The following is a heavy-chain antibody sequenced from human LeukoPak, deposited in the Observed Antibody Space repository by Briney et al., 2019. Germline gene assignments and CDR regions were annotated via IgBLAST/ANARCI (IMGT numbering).Heavy chain of an antibody. CDR3: ARRYRSSWYVGFFDP. D-gene: IGHD6-13*01. CDR1: GAPIRNYC. Sequence: SETLSLICTVSGAPIRNYCWSWIRQSPGKGLEWIGDIYDSGSTNYNPSLESRVAISVDTSKNQFSLRLSSVTAADTAIYYCARRYRSSWYVGFFDPWGQGTLVTGSS. CDR2: IYDSGST. J-gene: IGHJ5*02. V-gene: IGHV4-59*08.